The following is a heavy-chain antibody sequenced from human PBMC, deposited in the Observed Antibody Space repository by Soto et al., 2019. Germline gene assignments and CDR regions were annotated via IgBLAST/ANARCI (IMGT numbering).Heavy chain of an antibody. CDR3: ARLVYDSSGYRPG. J-gene: IGHJ4*02. Sequence: SEALSLNFTVSGVSISSSSSYWCWSRQPPGKGLEWIGSIYYSGSTYYNPSLKSRVTISVDTSKNQFSLKLSSVTAADTAVYYCARLVYDSSGYRPGWGQGTLVTVS. D-gene: IGHD3-22*01. CDR1: GVSISSSSSY. CDR2: IYYSGST. V-gene: IGHV4-39*01.